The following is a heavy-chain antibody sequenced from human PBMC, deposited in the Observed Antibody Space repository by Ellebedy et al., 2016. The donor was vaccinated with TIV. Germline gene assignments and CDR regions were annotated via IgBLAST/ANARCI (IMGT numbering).Heavy chain of an antibody. J-gene: IGHJ6*02. CDR2: ISYDGSNK. V-gene: IGHV3-30*03. CDR1: GFTFSSYG. Sequence: GESLKISCAASGFTFSSYGMHWVRQAPGKGLEWVAVISYDGSNKYYADSVKGRFTISRDNSKNTLYLQMNSLRAEDTAVYYCARTLIHRYYYGMDVWGQGTTVTVSS. CDR3: ARTLIHRYYYGMDV. D-gene: IGHD2-8*01.